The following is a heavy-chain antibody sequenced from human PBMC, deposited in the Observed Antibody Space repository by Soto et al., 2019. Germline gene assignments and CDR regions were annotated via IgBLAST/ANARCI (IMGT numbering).Heavy chain of an antibody. CDR3: VSWVSAHFDS. V-gene: IGHV3-23*01. Sequence: XESLRLSSAASSFSSGYQSMNWVRQAPGKGLEWVSTISSNGENTHYADSVKGRFIISSDNSSNTVALQMNSLRVEDTAIYYCVSWVSAHFDSWGQGTLVTVSS. CDR2: ISSNGENT. J-gene: IGHJ4*01. CDR1: SFSSGYQS. D-gene: IGHD6-13*01.